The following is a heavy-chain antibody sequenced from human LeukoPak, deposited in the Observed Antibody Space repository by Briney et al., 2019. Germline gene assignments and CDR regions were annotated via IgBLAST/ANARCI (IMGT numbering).Heavy chain of an antibody. CDR1: GGSISSGGYY. D-gene: IGHD6-6*01. V-gene: IGHV4-31*03. Sequence: SETLSLTCTVSGGSISSGGYYWSWIRQHPGKGLEWIGYIYYSGSTYYNPSLKSRVTISVDTSKNQFSLKLSSVTAADTAVYYCARATEYSSSRAFDIWGQGTMVTVSS. CDR3: ARATEYSSSRAFDI. CDR2: IYYSGST. J-gene: IGHJ3*02.